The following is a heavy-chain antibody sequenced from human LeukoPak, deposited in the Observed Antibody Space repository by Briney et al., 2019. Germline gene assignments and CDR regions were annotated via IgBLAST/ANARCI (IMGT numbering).Heavy chain of an antibody. CDR3: ARDKGLTMVRGSYTRGAFDI. CDR2: ISYDGSNK. CDR1: GFTFSSYA. Sequence: PGRALRLSCAASGFTFSSYAMHWVRQAPGKGLEWVAVISYDGSNKYYADSVKGRFTISRDNSKNTLYLQMNSLRAEDTAVYYCARDKGLTMVRGSYTRGAFDIWGQGTMVTVSS. J-gene: IGHJ3*02. D-gene: IGHD3-10*01. V-gene: IGHV3-30-3*01.